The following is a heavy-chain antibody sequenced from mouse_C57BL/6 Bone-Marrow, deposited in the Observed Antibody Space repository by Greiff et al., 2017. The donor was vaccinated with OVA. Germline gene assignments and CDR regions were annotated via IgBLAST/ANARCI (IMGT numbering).Heavy chain of an antibody. V-gene: IGHV1-64*01. CDR2: IHPNSGST. J-gene: IGHJ2*01. CDR1: GYTFTSYW. Sequence: QVQLQQPGAELVKPGASVKLSCKASGYTFTSYWMHWVKQRPGQGLEWIGMIHPNSGSTNYNEKFKSKATLTVDKSSSTAYMQLSSLTSEDSAVYYCARCSLDFDYWGQGTTLTVSS. CDR3: ARCSLDFDY.